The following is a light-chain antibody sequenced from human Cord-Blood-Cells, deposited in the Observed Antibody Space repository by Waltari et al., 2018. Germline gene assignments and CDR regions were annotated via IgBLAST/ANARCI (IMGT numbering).Light chain of an antibody. CDR1: QSVLYSSNNKNY. J-gene: IGKJ3*01. V-gene: IGKV4-1*01. CDR2: WAS. CDR3: QQYYSTPFT. Sequence: DIVMTQSPDSMAVSLGGRATINCKSSQSVLYSSNNKNYLAWYQQKPGQPPKLLIYWASTRESGVPDRFSGSGSETDFTLTISSLQAEDVAVYYCQQYYSTPFTFGPGTKVDIK.